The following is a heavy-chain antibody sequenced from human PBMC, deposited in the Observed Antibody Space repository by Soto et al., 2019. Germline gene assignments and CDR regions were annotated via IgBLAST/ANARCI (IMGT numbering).Heavy chain of an antibody. CDR1: GYPFITYF. Sequence: QVQLVQPGAEVKKPGAAVKVSCKASGYPFITYFMHWVRQAPGQGLEWMGVINPSRGTTTYAQKFQDRVPMTRDTSASTVYMELSSLRSEDTAMYYCARSYISSSYWFDPWGQGTLVTVTS. J-gene: IGHJ5*02. D-gene: IGHD6-6*01. V-gene: IGHV1-46*03. CDR2: INPSRGTT. CDR3: ARSYISSSYWFDP.